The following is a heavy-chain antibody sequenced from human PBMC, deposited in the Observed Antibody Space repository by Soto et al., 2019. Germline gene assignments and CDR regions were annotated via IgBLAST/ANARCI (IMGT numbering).Heavy chain of an antibody. V-gene: IGHV3-23*01. CDR2: ISGTGGTT. D-gene: IGHD6-6*01. CDR1: TFIFGIYS. J-gene: IGHJ4*02. Sequence: GGSLRISCASSTFIFGIYSMSWVRQGQGKGLDLLSGISGTGGTTYYADSVNGRFTISRDNANNTLYLQMNSLRAEDTAIYYCAKDFVVVIALDPSSSSSLSFEYWGQGTKVTVSS. CDR3: AKDFVVVIALDPSSSSSLSFEY.